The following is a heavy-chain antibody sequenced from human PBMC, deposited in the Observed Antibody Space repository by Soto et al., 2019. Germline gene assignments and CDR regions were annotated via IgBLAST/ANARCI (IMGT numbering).Heavy chain of an antibody. J-gene: IGHJ4*02. CDR2: ISSTTNYI. V-gene: IGHV3-21*06. CDR3: ARESEDLTSNFDY. CDR1: GFSFSSHA. Sequence: GGSLRLSCTASGFSFSSHAMNWVRQAPGKGLEWVSSISSTTNYIYYGDSMKGRFTISRDNAKNSLYLEMNSLRAEDTAVYYCARESEDLTSNFDYWGQGTLVTVSS.